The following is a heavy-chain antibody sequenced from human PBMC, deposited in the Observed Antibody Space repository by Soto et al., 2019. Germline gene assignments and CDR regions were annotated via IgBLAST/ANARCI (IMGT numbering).Heavy chain of an antibody. CDR1: GFSFDNYA. V-gene: IGHV3-23*01. D-gene: IGHD3-22*01. CDR3: ANFRGPAFYYFDIVGKYFDH. Sequence: PGGSLRLSCAASGFSFDNYAMSWVRQAPGKGLEWVASTTGSGGNTDYAESVKGRFLISRDNFENTLYLEMNSLRAEDTAIYYCANFRGPAFYYFDIVGKYFDHWGQGTLVTVSS. CDR2: TTGSGGNT. J-gene: IGHJ4*02.